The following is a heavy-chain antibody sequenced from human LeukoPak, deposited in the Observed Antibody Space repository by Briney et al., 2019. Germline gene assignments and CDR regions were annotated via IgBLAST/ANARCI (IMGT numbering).Heavy chain of an antibody. CDR2: ISGSGGST. CDR3: AKVLYSSGRERAPFDY. Sequence: QAGGSLRLSCAASGFTFSSYAMSWVRQAPGKGLEWVSAISGSGGSTYYADSVKGRFTISRDNSKNTLYLQMNSLRAEDTAVYYCAKVLYSSGRERAPFDYWGQGTLVTVSS. D-gene: IGHD6-19*01. CDR1: GFTFSSYA. V-gene: IGHV3-23*01. J-gene: IGHJ4*02.